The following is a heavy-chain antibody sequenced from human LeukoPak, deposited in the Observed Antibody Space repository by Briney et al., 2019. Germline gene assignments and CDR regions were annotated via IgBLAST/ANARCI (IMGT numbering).Heavy chain of an antibody. CDR3: ARVFVAWSRAYYFDY. V-gene: IGHV4-30-4*01. CDR2: IYYSGST. J-gene: IGHJ4*02. CDR1: GGSISSGDYY. Sequence: SQTLSLTCTVSGGSISSGDYYWSGIRPPPGERLECIGYIYYSGSTYYNPSLKSRVTLSVDTSKNNFSLKLSSVTAADTAVYYCARVFVAWSRAYYFDYWGQGTLVTVSS. D-gene: IGHD2-21*01.